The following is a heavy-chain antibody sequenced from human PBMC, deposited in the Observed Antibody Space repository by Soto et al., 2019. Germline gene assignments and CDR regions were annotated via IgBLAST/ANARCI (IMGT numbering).Heavy chain of an antibody. CDR3: ARVRREFHTSGPVDY. CDR2: IYVGGST. D-gene: IGHD3-10*01. J-gene: IGHJ4*02. Sequence: QLQLQESGSGLVKPSQTLSLTCAVSGGSISSGDYSWNWIRQPPGKGLEWIGYIYVGGSTYYNPSLQSRVTMSVDRSRNQFSLKLNSVTAADTAVYYCARVRREFHTSGPVDYLGQGTLVTVSS. V-gene: IGHV4-30-2*01. CDR1: GGSISSGDYS.